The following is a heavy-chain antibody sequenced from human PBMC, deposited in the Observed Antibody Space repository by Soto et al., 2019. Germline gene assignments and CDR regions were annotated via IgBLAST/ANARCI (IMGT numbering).Heavy chain of an antibody. V-gene: IGHV3-66*01. J-gene: IGHJ3*02. CDR2: IFSDGST. CDR1: GFTVSSNY. D-gene: IGHD2-21*02. Sequence: GGSLRLSCAASGFTVSSNYMSWVRQAPGKGLEWVSVIFSDGSTYYADSVKGRFIVSRDNSKNTLYLQMNSLRADDTAVYYCARRGGHSQAFDIWGQGTMVTVSS. CDR3: ARRGGHSQAFDI.